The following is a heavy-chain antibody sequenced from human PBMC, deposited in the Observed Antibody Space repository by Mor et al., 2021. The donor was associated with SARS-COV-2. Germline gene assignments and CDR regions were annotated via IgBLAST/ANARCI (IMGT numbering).Heavy chain of an antibody. Sequence: ANYAQKFQGRVTITADESTSTAYMELSSLRSEDTAVYYCARGSSSSWTAKGMDVWGQGTTVTVSS. V-gene: IGHV1-69*01. D-gene: IGHD6-13*01. J-gene: IGHJ6*02. CDR3: ARGSSSSWTAKGMDV. CDR2: A.